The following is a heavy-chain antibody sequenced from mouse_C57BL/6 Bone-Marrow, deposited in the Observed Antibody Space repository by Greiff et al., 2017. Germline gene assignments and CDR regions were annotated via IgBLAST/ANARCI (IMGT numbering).Heavy chain of an antibody. CDR1: GYTFTSYG. D-gene: IGHD1-1*01. CDR2: IYPRSGNT. CDR3: ARWNYFGSSYGY. Sequence: QVQLKQSGAELARPGASVKLSCKASGYTFTSYGISWVKQRTGQGLEWIGEIYPRSGNTYYNEKFKGKATLTADKSSSTAYMELRRLTSEDSAVYFCARWNYFGSSYGYWGQGTTVTVSS. J-gene: IGHJ2*01. V-gene: IGHV1-81*01.